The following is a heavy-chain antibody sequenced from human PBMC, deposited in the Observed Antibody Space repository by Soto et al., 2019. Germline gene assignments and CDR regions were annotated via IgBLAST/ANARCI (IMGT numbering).Heavy chain of an antibody. Sequence: EVQLVESGGGLVQPGGSLRLSCAASGFTVSTHYMTWVRQAPGKGLEWVSVMFYGGSTYYADSVKGRFTISRDDSENTLYLRMNSMRAEDTVVYYCATTGMGITLYYYYHGMDVWGQGTTVTVSS. CDR3: ATTGMGITLYYYYHGMDV. D-gene: IGHD3-10*01. V-gene: IGHV3-66*01. CDR2: MFYGGST. CDR1: GFTVSTHY. J-gene: IGHJ6*02.